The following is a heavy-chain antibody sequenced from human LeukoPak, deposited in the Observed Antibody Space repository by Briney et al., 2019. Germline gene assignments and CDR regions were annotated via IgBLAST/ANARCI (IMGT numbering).Heavy chain of an antibody. Sequence: GGSLRLSCAASGFFFSDYGMNWVRQAQGKGLKWISYISSGSSDIFYADSVKGRFTISRDNAKNSLFLQMSRLRGEDTAVYYCASGYDFSSGSKRGFDNWGQGTLVTVSS. J-gene: IGHJ4*02. D-gene: IGHD3-3*01. CDR1: GFFFSDYG. CDR3: ASGYDFSSGSKRGFDN. CDR2: ISSGSSDI. V-gene: IGHV3-48*01.